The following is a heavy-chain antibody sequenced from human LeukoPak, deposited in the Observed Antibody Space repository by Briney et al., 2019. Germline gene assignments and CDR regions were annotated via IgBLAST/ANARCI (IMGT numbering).Heavy chain of an antibody. Sequence: GGSLRLSCAASGFTFSSYWMSWVRQAPGKGLEWVANIKQDGSEKYYVDSVKGRFTISRDNAKNSLYLQMNSLRAEDTAVYYCARDWRADIVVVPAAILPLSDAFDIWGQGTMVTVSS. D-gene: IGHD2-2*02. CDR3: ARDWRADIVVVPAAILPLSDAFDI. CDR1: GFTFSSYW. J-gene: IGHJ3*02. V-gene: IGHV3-7*01. CDR2: IKQDGSEK.